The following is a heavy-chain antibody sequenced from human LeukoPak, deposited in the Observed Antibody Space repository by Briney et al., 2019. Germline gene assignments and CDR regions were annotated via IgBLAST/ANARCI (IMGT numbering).Heavy chain of an antibody. Sequence: SETLSLTCVVYGGAFIDYYWTWLRQPPGKGLEWIGEINHSGITNYNPSLKSRVTTSADTSKNQFALKLSSVTAADTAVYYCARRLRGVNDAFDIWGQGTKVTVSS. CDR3: ARRLRGVNDAFDI. J-gene: IGHJ3*02. D-gene: IGHD3-10*01. CDR1: GGAFIDYY. CDR2: INHSGIT. V-gene: IGHV4-34*01.